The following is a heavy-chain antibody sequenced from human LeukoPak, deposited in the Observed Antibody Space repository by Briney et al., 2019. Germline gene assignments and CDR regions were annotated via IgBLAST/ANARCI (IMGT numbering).Heavy chain of an antibody. J-gene: IGHJ4*02. CDR2: ISGSGGST. V-gene: IGHV3-23*01. D-gene: IGHD3-10*01. CDR3: AAWDYYGSGSYPIDY. CDR1: GFTFSSYA. Sequence: GGSLRLSCAASGFTFSSYAMSWVRQAPGKGLEWVSAISGSGGSTYYADSVKGRFTISRDNSKNTLYLQMNSLRAEDTAVYYCAAWDYYGSGSYPIDYWGQGTLVTVSS.